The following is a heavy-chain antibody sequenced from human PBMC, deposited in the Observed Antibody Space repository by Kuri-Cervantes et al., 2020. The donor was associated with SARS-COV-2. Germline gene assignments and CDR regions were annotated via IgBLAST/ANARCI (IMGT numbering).Heavy chain of an antibody. CDR1: GFTFSSYA. J-gene: IGHJ2*01. CDR2: ISGSGSST. CDR3: ARGSYCGGDCYSGWYFDL. D-gene: IGHD2-21*02. Sequence: GESLKISCAASGFTFSSYAMSWVRQAPGKGLEWVSSISGSGSSTYYADSVKGRFTISRDNSKNTLYLQMNSLRAEDTAVYYCARGSYCGGDCYSGWYFDLWGRGTLVTVSS. V-gene: IGHV3-23*01.